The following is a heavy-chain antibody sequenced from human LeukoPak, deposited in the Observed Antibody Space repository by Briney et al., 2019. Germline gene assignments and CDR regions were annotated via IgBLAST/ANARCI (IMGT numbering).Heavy chain of an antibody. CDR2: ISSSGSTI. CDR1: GFTFSDYY. Sequence: GGSLRLSCAASGFTFSDYYMSWIRQAPGKGLEWVSYISSSGSTIYYADSVKGRFTISRDNAKNSLYLQMNSLRAEDTAVYYCARRLPIQLWPLDCWGQGTLVTVSS. V-gene: IGHV3-11*01. CDR3: ARRLPIQLWPLDC. J-gene: IGHJ4*02. D-gene: IGHD5-18*01.